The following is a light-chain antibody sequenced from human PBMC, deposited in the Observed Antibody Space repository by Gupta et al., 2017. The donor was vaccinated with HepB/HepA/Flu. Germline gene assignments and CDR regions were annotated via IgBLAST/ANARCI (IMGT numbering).Light chain of an antibody. Sequence: DIVMTQSPDSLAVSRGESATINCQSSQSLFYSSAAEKYLNNKNHFAWFQQKPGQPPKLLIYWASTRESGVPDRVSGSGSGTDFTLTISSLQAEDVAVYYCQQYYSTLWTFGQGTKVEIK. CDR2: WAS. CDR3: QQYYSTLWT. J-gene: IGKJ1*01. V-gene: IGKV4-1*01. CDR1: QSLFYSSAAEKYLNNKNH.